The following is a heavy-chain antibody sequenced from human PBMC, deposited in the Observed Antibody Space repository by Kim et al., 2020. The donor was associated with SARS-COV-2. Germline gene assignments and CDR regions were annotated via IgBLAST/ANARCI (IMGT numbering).Heavy chain of an antibody. D-gene: IGHD2-15*01. V-gene: IGHV3-53*01. CDR1: GLTVSNNY. Sequence: GGSLRRSCAASGLTVSNNYMSWVRQAPGQGPEWVSIIYSGGSTYYADSLKGRFTISRDNSKNTLYLQMNSLRAEDTAVYYCARVVVATAQDYLDYWGQGTLVTVSS. CDR3: ARVVVATAQDYLDY. CDR2: IYSGGST. J-gene: IGHJ4*02.